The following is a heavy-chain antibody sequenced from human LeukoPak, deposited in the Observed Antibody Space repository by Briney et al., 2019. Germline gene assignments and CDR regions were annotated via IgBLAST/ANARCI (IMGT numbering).Heavy chain of an antibody. J-gene: IGHJ4*02. CDR2: VKPDGRDK. CDR1: GFTFSSYW. Sequence: GGSLRLSCAASGFTFSSYWMTWVRQAPGRGLEWVANVKPDGRDKHYVDSVEGRFTISRDSAKNSLYLQMNSLRVEDTAVYYCLQRGFDYWGQGALVTVSS. D-gene: IGHD3-16*01. CDR3: LQRGFDY. V-gene: IGHV3-7*01.